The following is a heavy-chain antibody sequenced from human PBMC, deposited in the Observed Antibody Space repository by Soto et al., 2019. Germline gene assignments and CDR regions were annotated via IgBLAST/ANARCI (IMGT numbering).Heavy chain of an antibody. CDR1: GGTFGSHG. CDR2: FIAMLGAP. V-gene: IGHV1-69*13. CDR3: ARGAMANFDY. D-gene: IGHD5-18*01. J-gene: IGHJ4*02. Sequence: SVKVSCKASGGTFGSHGIAWVRQAPGQGLEWMGGFIAMLGAPTYAKKVQGRATITADESLTSSYLELRSLRSEDTGVYFCARGAMANFDYWGQGTVVTVSS.